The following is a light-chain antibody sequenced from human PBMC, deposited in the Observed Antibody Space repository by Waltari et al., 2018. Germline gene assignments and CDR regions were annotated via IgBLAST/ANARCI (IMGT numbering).Light chain of an antibody. V-gene: IGKV1-9*01. CDR2: ASS. CDR3: QQLNNYPLS. Sequence: IQLTQSPYSLSASVGDRVTIPCRASQDIVYYLAWYQQKTGKAPKVLINASSTLQNGVPSRFSGSGSGTDFTLTISSLQPEDFATYYCQQLNNYPLSFGGGTKVEIK. J-gene: IGKJ4*01. CDR1: QDIVYY.